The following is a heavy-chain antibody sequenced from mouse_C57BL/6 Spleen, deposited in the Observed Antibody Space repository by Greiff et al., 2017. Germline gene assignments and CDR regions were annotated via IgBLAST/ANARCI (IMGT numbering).Heavy chain of an antibody. J-gene: IGHJ4*01. CDR2: IYPGDGDT. V-gene: IGHV1-80*01. D-gene: IGHD2-4*01. CDR3: ASWQDYDYDLYYAMGY. Sequence: QVQLKESGAELVKPGASVKISCKASGYAFSSYWMNWVKQRPGKGLEWIGQIYPGDGDTNYNGKFKGKATLTADKSSSTAYMQLSNLTSEDSAVYSCASWQDYDYDLYYAMGYRGQGTSVTVAS. CDR1: GYAFSSYW.